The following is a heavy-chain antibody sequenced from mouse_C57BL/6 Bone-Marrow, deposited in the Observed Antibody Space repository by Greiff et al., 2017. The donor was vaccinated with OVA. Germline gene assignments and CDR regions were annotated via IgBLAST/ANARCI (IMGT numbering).Heavy chain of an antibody. CDR2: IRSKSNNYAT. J-gene: IGHJ2*01. V-gene: IGHV10-1*02. CDR1: GFTFNTYA. CDR3: VRGDGSIDD. Sequence: EVMLVESGGGLVQPKGSLKLSCAASGFTFNTYAMNWVRQAPGKGLEWVARIRSKSNNYATYYADSVKDRFTISRDDSQSMLYLQMNNLKTEDTAMYYCVRGDGSIDDWGQGTTLTVSS. D-gene: IGHD1-1*01.